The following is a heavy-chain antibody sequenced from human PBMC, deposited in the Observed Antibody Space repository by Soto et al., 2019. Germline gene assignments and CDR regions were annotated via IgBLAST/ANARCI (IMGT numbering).Heavy chain of an antibody. CDR3: ARGVGSGSYYNQYNWFDP. CDR1: GYTFTNYG. D-gene: IGHD3-10*01. V-gene: IGHV1-18*01. CDR2: ISGYNGNT. J-gene: IGHJ5*02. Sequence: ASVKVSCKTSGYTFTNYGISWVRQAPGQGLEWMGWISGYNGNTNHAQNRQGRVTMTTDTSTSTAYMELRSLRSDDTAVYYCARGVGSGSYYNQYNWFDPWGQGTLVTVSS.